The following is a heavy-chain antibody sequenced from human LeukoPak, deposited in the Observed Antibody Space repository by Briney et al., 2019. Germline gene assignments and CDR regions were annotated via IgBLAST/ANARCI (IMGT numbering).Heavy chain of an antibody. D-gene: IGHD3-16*01. CDR2: INHSGST. CDR3: ASFLAGDSYYYYYYYMDV. J-gene: IGHJ6*03. V-gene: IGHV4-34*01. Sequence: PSETLSLTCAVYGGSFSGYYWSWIRQPPGKGLEWIGEINHSGSTNYNPSLKSRVTISVDTSKNQFSLKLSSVTAADTAVYYCASFLAGDSYYYYYYYMDVWGKGTTVTISS. CDR1: GGSFSGYY.